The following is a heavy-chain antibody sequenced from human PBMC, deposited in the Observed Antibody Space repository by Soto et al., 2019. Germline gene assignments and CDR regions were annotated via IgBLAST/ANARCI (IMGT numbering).Heavy chain of an antibody. J-gene: IGHJ4*02. CDR1: GFTFSSYW. V-gene: IGHV3-7*01. CDR2: IKQDGSEK. CDR3: ARDPDSSGWHVDY. D-gene: IGHD6-19*01. Sequence: GGSLRLSCAASGFTFSSYWMSWVRQAPGKGLEWVANIKQDGSEKYYVDSVKGRFTISRDNAKNSLYLQMNSLRAEYTVLYYCARDPDSSGWHVDYWGQGTLVTVSS.